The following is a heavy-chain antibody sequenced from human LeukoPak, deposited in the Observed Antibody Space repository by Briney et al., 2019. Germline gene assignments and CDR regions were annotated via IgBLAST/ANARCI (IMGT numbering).Heavy chain of an antibody. J-gene: IGHJ6*03. CDR3: ARLGRSRYCSGGSCKRSYYYYYMDV. CDR2: IYHRGST. Sequence: SETLSLTCAVYGGSFSGYYWGWIRQPPGKGLEWIGSIYHRGSTYYNPSLMSRVTILVDTSKNQFSLKLSSVTAADTAVYYCARLGRSRYCSGGSCKRSYYYYYMDVWGKGTTVTISS. CDR1: GGSFSGYY. V-gene: IGHV4-34*01. D-gene: IGHD2-15*01.